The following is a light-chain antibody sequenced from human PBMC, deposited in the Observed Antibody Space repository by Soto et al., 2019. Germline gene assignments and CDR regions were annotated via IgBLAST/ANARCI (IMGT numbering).Light chain of an antibody. CDR3: QQYDDWLRLT. V-gene: IGKV3D-15*01. CDR1: HSVNIY. CDR2: GAS. Sequence: EIVMTQSPATLAVSPGERATLSCRASHSVNIYLAWYQQKPGQAPRLLIFGASSRATGIPARFSGSGSGTEFNLTISSLQSEDFAVYFCQQYDDWLRLTFGGGTKVDIK. J-gene: IGKJ4*01.